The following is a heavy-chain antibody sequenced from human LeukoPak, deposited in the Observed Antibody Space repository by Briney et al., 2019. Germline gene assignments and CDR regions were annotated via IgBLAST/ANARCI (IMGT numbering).Heavy chain of an antibody. CDR3: ARGRGSGWPFDY. V-gene: IGHV3-66*01. CDR1: GFTVSSNY. Sequence: GGSLRLSCAGSGFTVSSNYMSWVRQAPGKGLEWVSVIYSGGSTYYADSVKGRFTISRDSSKNTLYLQMNSLRAEDTAVYYCARGRGSGWPFDYGGQGTLVTVSP. J-gene: IGHJ4*02. D-gene: IGHD6-19*01. CDR2: IYSGGST.